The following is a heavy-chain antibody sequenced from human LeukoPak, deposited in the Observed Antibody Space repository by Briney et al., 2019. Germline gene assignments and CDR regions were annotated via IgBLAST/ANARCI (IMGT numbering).Heavy chain of an antibody. CDR1: GFTPSSYG. Sequence: GESLRLSCAASGFTPSSYGMHWVRQAPGKGLEWVAFIRYDGSNKYYADSVKGRFTIFRDNSKNALYLQMNSLRGGDTAVYYCAKLYIVGNAFDIWGQGTMVTVSS. CDR2: IRYDGSNK. V-gene: IGHV3-30*02. J-gene: IGHJ3*02. D-gene: IGHD1-26*01. CDR3: AKLYIVGNAFDI.